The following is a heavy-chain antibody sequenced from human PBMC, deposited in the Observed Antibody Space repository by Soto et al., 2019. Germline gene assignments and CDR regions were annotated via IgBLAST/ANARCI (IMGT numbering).Heavy chain of an antibody. J-gene: IGHJ5*02. Sequence: SETLSLTCTVSGSSISSGDYYWSWIRQPPGKGLEWIGYIYYSGSTYYNPSLKSRVTISVDTSKNQFSLKLSSVTAAETAVYYCARTHFYDYVWGSYPIWFDPWGQGTLVTVSS. CDR3: ARTHFYDYVWGSYPIWFDP. V-gene: IGHV4-30-4*01. D-gene: IGHD3-16*02. CDR2: IYYSGST. CDR1: GSSISSGDYY.